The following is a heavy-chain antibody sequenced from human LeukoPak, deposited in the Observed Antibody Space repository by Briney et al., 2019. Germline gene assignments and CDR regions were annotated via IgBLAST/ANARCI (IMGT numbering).Heavy chain of an antibody. CDR3: ARLVTVAGRYYFDY. J-gene: IGHJ4*02. CDR1: GFTFSDYY. CDR2: ISSSGSTI. V-gene: IGHV3-11*01. Sequence: PGGSLRLSCAASGFTFSDYYMSLIRQAPGKGLEWVSYISSSGSTIYYADSVKGRFTISRDNAKNSLYLQMNSLRAEDTAVYYCARLVTVAGRYYFDYWGQGTLVTVSS. D-gene: IGHD6-19*01.